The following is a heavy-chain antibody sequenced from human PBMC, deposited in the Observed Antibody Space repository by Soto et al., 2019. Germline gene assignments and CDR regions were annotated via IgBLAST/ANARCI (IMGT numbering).Heavy chain of an antibody. Sequence: CETLSLACAVYGEAFSGYYWRWIRQAPGKGLEWIGEINHSGSTNYNPSLKSRVTLSVATSKNQFSLKLSSVTAADTAVYYCARGFRYYDSSGSYYFDYWGQGTLVTVSS. CDR1: GEAFSGYY. J-gene: IGHJ4*02. CDR3: ARGFRYYDSSGSYYFDY. CDR2: INHSGST. V-gene: IGHV4-34*01. D-gene: IGHD3-22*01.